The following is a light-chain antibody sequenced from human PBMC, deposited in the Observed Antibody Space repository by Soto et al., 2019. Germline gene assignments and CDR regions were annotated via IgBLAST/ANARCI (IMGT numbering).Light chain of an antibody. CDR1: QGISNL. V-gene: IGKV1-17*01. CDR3: QKDNTYPYT. J-gene: IGKJ2*01. Sequence: DIQITQSPSSLSASVGDRVTITCRASQGISNLLAWFQHKPGKAPKRLIYAASSMQGGVPSRFSGSGSGTEFTLPITGLQPEDFADYYCQKDNTYPYTVGQGTKVEIK. CDR2: AAS.